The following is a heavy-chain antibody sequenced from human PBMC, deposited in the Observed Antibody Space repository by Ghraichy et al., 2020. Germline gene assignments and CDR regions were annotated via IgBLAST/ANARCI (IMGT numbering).Heavy chain of an antibody. CDR1: GFTFSSYA. Sequence: GESLNISCAASGFTFSSYAMHWVRQAPGKGLEYVSAISSNGGSTYYANSVKGRFTISRDNSKNTLYLQMGSLRAEDMAVYYCARDGPGPWGQGTLVTVSS. V-gene: IGHV3-64*01. CDR2: ISSNGGST. CDR3: ARDGPGP. J-gene: IGHJ5*02.